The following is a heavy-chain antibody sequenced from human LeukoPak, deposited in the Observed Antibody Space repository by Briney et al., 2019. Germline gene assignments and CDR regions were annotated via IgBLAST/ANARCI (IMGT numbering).Heavy chain of an antibody. J-gene: IGHJ6*03. CDR1: GYSFTSYW. V-gene: IGHV5-51*01. D-gene: IGHD2-2*01. CDR3: ARRVRVPAAGELLGYMDV. Sequence: GESLKISCKGSGYSFTSYWIGWVRQMPGKGLEWMGIIYPGDSDTRYSPSFQGQVTISADKSISTAYLQWSSLKASDTAMYYCARRVRVPAAGELLGYMDVWGKGTTVTVSS. CDR2: IYPGDSDT.